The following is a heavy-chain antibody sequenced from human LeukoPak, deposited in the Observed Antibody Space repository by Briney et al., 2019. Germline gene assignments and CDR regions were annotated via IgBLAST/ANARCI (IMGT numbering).Heavy chain of an antibody. V-gene: IGHV4-61*02. Sequence: SQTLSLTCTVSGGSISSGSYYWSWIRQPAGKGLEWIGRIYTSGSTNYNPSLKSRVTISVDTSKNQFSLKLSSVTAADTAVYYCARGRYSSSWDLRYYYYYMDVWGKGTTVTISS. CDR3: ARGRYSSSWDLRYYYYYMDV. CDR2: IYTSGST. J-gene: IGHJ6*03. D-gene: IGHD6-13*01. CDR1: GGSISSGSYY.